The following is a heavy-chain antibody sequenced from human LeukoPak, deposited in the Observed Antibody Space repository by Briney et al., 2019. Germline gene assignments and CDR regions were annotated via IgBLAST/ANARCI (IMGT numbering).Heavy chain of an antibody. Sequence: SETLSLTCTVSGGSISSYYWSWIRQPPGKGLEWIGYIYYSGSTNYNPSLKSRVTISVDTSKNQFSLKLSSVPAADTAVYYCARGPFWSGYLSDAFDIWGQGTMVTVSS. CDR3: ARGPFWSGYLSDAFDI. V-gene: IGHV4-59*01. D-gene: IGHD3-3*01. CDR2: IYYSGST. J-gene: IGHJ3*02. CDR1: GGSISSYY.